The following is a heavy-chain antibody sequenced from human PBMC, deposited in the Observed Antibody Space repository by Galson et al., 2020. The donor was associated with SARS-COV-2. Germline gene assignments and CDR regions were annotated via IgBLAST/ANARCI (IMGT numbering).Heavy chain of an antibody. CDR3: ARGWAGTVRNFRYYGMDV. CDR1: GGSISNYY. Sequence: ASETLSLTCTVSGGSISNYYWSWIRQPPGKGLEWIGYMSYSGSTNYNPSLNSRVTILVDTSKNQFSLKLNSVTAADTAVYYCARGWAGTVRNFRYYGMDVWGQGTTVTVSS. V-gene: IGHV4-59*01. D-gene: IGHD6-19*01. CDR2: MSYSGST. J-gene: IGHJ6*02.